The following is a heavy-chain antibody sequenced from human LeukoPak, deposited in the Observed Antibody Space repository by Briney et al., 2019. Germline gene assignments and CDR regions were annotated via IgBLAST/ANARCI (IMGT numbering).Heavy chain of an antibody. CDR1: GYTFTSYA. CDR3: ALSEIPSGYSYLNWFDP. CDR2: INTNTGNP. V-gene: IGHV7-4-1*02. J-gene: IGHJ5*02. Sequence: ASVKVSCKASGYTFTSYAMNWVRQAPGQGLEWMGWINTNTGNPTYAQGFTGRFVFSLDTSVSTAYLQISSLKAEDTAVYYCALSEIPSGYSYLNWFDPWGQGTLVTVSS. D-gene: IGHD5-18*01.